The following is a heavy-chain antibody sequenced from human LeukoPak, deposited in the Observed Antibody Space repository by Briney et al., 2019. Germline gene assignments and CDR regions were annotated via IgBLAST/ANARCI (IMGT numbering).Heavy chain of an antibody. CDR2: IYPGDSDT. Sequence: GESLKISCKGSGYSFTSYWIGWVRQMPGKGLEWMGIIYPGDSDTRYSPSFQGQVTISADKSISTAYLQWSSLKASGTAMYYCARSLRRITIFGVDRDAFDIWGQGTMVTVSS. CDR1: GYSFTSYW. CDR3: ARSLRRITIFGVDRDAFDI. V-gene: IGHV5-51*01. J-gene: IGHJ3*02. D-gene: IGHD3-3*01.